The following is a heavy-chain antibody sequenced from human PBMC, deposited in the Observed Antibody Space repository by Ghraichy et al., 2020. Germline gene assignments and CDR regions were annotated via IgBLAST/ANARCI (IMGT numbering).Heavy chain of an antibody. Sequence: SETLSLTCTVSGGSISSSSYYWGWIRQPPGKGLEWIGSIYYSGSTYYNPSLKSRVTISVDTSKNQFSLKLSSVTAADTAVYYCASRYSSSAGDWFDPWGQGTLVTVSS. CDR3: ASRYSSSAGDWFDP. D-gene: IGHD6-6*01. CDR2: IYYSGST. V-gene: IGHV4-39*01. J-gene: IGHJ5*02. CDR1: GGSISSSSYY.